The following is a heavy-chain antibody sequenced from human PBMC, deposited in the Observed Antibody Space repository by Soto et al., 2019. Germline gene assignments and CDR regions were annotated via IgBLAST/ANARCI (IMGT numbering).Heavy chain of an antibody. CDR1: GGSISSYY. V-gene: IGHV4-59*06. D-gene: IGHD2-2*01. Sequence: SETLSLTCTVSGGSISSYYWSWIRQPPGKGLEWIGYIYYSGSTYYNPSLKSRVTISVDTSRNQFSLKLSSVTAADTAVYYCGVVPAARDVPNWFDPWGQGTLVTVS. J-gene: IGHJ5*02. CDR3: GVVPAARDVPNWFDP. CDR2: IYYSGST.